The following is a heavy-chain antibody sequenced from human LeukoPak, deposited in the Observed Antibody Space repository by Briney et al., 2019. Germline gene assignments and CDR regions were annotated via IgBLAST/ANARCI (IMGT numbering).Heavy chain of an antibody. CDR3: ARDSGSYYAFDY. CDR2: IWYDGRKK. V-gene: IGHV3-33*01. CDR1: GLTFSNYG. Sequence: PGGSLRLSCVASGLTFSNYGMHWFRQAPGKGLEWVAVIWYDGRKKYYGDSMKGRFTISRDNAKNSLYLQMNSLRAEDTAVYYCARDSGSYYAFDYWGQGTLVTVSS. J-gene: IGHJ4*02. D-gene: IGHD1-26*01.